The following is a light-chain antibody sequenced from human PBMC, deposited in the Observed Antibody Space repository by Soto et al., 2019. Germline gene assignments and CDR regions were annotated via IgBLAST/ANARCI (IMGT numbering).Light chain of an antibody. CDR2: GAS. V-gene: IGKV3-20*01. J-gene: IGKJ1*01. Sequence: GEGGSRTIRASQSVSNNYLACYQQKPGHAPRLLIYGASNRATGIPDRFSGSGSGPDFSLSIRSLEPEALAVYYCHPYRRSGTFPQGTKVDIK. CDR3: HPYRRSGT. CDR1: QSVSNNY.